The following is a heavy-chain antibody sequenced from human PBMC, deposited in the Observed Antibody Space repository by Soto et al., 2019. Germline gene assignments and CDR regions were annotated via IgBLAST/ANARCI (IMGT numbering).Heavy chain of an antibody. CDR1: GFTFSSYA. J-gene: IGHJ4*02. CDR3: AKDIVVVVAATRDY. Sequence: GGSLRLSCAASGFTFSSYAMSWFRQAPGKGLEWVSAISGSGGSTYYADSVKGRFTISRDNSKNTLYLQMNSLRAEDTAVYYCAKDIVVVVAATRDYWGQGTLVTVSS. D-gene: IGHD2-15*01. V-gene: IGHV3-23*01. CDR2: ISGSGGST.